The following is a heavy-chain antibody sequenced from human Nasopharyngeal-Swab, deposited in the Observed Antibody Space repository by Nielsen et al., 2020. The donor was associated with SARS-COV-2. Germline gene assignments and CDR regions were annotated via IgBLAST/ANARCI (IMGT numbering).Heavy chain of an antibody. J-gene: IGHJ6*02. CDR2: IYPGDSDT. D-gene: IGHD3-16*01. Sequence: GESLAISRKVSGFRCTSSWSGWVHHVHGIGLEWMGIIYPGDSDTRYSPSFQGQDTISADKSISTAYLQWSSLKASDTAMYYCARIGEGVYYYYGMDVWGQGTTVTVSS. V-gene: IGHV5-51*07. CDR3: ARIGEGVYYYYGMDV. CDR1: GFRCTSSW.